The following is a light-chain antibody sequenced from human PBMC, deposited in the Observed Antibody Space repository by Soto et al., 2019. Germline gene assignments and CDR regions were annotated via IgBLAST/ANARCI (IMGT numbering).Light chain of an antibody. CDR2: DAS. V-gene: IGKV3-11*01. J-gene: IGKJ2*01. CDR3: HQRSNWPRT. CDR1: QSVGSY. Sequence: EIVLTQSPATLSLSPGQGATLSCRASQSVGSYLAWYQQKPGQAPRLLIYDASNRATGIPDRFSGSGSGTDFTLTISSLEPEDFAVYYCHQRSNWPRTFGQGTKLEIK.